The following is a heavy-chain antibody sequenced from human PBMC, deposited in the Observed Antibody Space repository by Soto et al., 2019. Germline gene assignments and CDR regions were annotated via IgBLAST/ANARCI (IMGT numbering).Heavy chain of an antibody. CDR1: GGSVSSGYYY. CDR3: ARIVQKDGSLLSNYDYGMDV. CDR2: IDYSGST. Sequence: QVQLQESGPGLVKPSETLSLTCTVSGGSVSSGYYYWSWIRQPPGKGLEWIGYIDYSGSTNYNPGLQSRVTISIDTSKNQFSLKVSSVTAADTAVYYCARIVQKDGSLLSNYDYGMDVWSQGTTVTVSS. J-gene: IGHJ6*02. D-gene: IGHD3-3*01. V-gene: IGHV4-61*01.